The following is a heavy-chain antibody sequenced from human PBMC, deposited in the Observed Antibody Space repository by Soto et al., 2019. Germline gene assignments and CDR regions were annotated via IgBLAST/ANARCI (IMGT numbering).Heavy chain of an antibody. Sequence: SETLSLTCTVFGGTVSRGHFYWRWSREPADEVLEGIRYKYCRGDPSDSQRLSSGESKSVDPGESRIYMKQSSVTATDTAVYYCATHPPDGPLDHWGQGTLVTVSS. J-gene: IGHJ4*02. CDR3: ATHPPDGPLDH. D-gene: IGHD2-2*01. CDR2: KYCRGDP. CDR1: GGTVSRGHFY. V-gene: IGHV4-61*01.